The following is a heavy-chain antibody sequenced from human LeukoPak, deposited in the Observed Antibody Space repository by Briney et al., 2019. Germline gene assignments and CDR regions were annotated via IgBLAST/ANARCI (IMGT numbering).Heavy chain of an antibody. D-gene: IGHD3-22*01. CDR2: ISSSGSTI. CDR1: GFTFSDYY. Sequence: PGGSLRLSCAASGFTFSDYYMSWIRQAPGKGLEWVSYISSSGSTIYYADSVKGRFTISRDNAKNSLYLQMNSLRAEDTAVYYCARATYYYESSGYDSGGDWYFDIWGRGTLVTVSS. J-gene: IGHJ2*01. CDR3: ARATYYYESSGYDSGGDWYFDI. V-gene: IGHV3-11*01.